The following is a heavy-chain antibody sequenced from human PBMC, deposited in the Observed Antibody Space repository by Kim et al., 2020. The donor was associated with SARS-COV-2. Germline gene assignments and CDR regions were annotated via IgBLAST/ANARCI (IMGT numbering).Heavy chain of an antibody. V-gene: IGHV5-51*01. CDR3: ARSGDSGRVYMGY. J-gene: IGHJ4*01. Sequence: GESLKISCKGLGYSFSTYWIGWVRQMPGKGLEWMGIIYPGDSDIRYNPSLQGRVTISADKFITTAYLQLSNLQAPDTATIYCARSGDSGRVYMGYWGHGT. CDR1: GYSFSTYW. D-gene: IGHD1-26*01. CDR2: IYPGDSDI.